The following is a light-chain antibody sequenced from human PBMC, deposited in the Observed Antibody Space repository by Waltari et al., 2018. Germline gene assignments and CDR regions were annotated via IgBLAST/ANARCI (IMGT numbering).Light chain of an antibody. J-gene: IGLJ2*01. Sequence: SYVVTQSPSVSVAPGETARITCGGDNIGSKSVHWYQQRPGQAPVLVISYDSDRPSGIPERFSGSDSGNTATLTISWFEAGDEADYYCLVWHSTIDHQGVFGGGTKLTVL. CDR1: NIGSKS. V-gene: IGLV3-21*04. CDR3: LVWHSTIDHQGV. CDR2: YDS.